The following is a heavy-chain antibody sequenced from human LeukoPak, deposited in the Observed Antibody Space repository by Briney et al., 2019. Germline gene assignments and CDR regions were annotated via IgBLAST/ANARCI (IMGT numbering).Heavy chain of an antibody. V-gene: IGHV3-33*01. CDR2: IWYDGSNK. D-gene: IGHD2-21*02. Sequence: GRSLRLSCAASGFTFSSYGMHWVRQAPGKGLEWVALIWYDGSNKYYADPVKGRFTISRDNSKNTLYLQMNSLRAEDTAMYYCARVRIGGYCGGDCYSPDYWGQGTLVTVSS. CDR1: GFTFSSYG. CDR3: ARVRIGGYCGGDCYSPDY. J-gene: IGHJ4*02.